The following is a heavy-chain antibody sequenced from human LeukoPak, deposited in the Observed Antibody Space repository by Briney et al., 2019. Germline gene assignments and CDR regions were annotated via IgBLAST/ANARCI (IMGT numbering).Heavy chain of an antibody. V-gene: IGHV5-51*01. CDR2: IYPGDSDT. CDR1: GYSFTSYW. D-gene: IGHD6-6*01. Sequence: GESLKISCKGSGYSFTSYWIGWVRQMPGKGLEWMGIIYPGDSDTRYSPSFQGQVTISADKSISTAYLQWSSLKASDTAMYYCARPESSSPGDYGAFDIWGQGTMVTVSP. J-gene: IGHJ3*02. CDR3: ARPESSSPGDYGAFDI.